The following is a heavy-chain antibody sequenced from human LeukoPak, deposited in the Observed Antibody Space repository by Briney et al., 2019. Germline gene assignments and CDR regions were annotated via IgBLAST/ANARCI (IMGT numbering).Heavy chain of an antibody. J-gene: IGHJ3*02. Sequence: SETLSLTCAVYGGSFSGYYWSWIRQPPGKGLERIGEINHSGSTNYNPSLKSRVTISVDTSKNQFSLKLSSVTAADTAVYYCARGGDIVVVVAATPGGAFDIWGQGTMVTVSS. CDR2: INHSGST. CDR1: GGSFSGYY. D-gene: IGHD2-15*01. CDR3: ARGGDIVVVVAATPGGAFDI. V-gene: IGHV4-34*01.